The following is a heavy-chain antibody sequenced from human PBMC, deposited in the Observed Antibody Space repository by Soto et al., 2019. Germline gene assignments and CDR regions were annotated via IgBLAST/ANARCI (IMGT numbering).Heavy chain of an antibody. D-gene: IGHD3-10*01. CDR3: AAPYGSGSYYNGFDY. Sequence: QVQLVQSGAEVKKPGSSVKVSCKASGGTFSSYAISXXXXXXXXXXXXMGGIIPIFGTANYAQKFQGRVTITADESTSTAYMELSSLRSEDTAVYYCAAPYGSGSYYNGFDYWGQGTLVTVSS. CDR1: GGTFSSYA. CDR2: IIPIFGTA. J-gene: IGHJ4*02. V-gene: IGHV1-69*12.